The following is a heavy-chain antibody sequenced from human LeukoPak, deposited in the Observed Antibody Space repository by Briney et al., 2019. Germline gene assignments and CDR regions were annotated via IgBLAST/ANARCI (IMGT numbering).Heavy chain of an antibody. D-gene: IGHD6-13*01. V-gene: IGHV3-48*04. CDR3: ARDVYRGSSWYAFDF. CDR1: GFTFSDYS. J-gene: IGHJ4*02. Sequence: GGSLRLSCAASGFTFSDYSMNWVRQAPGKGLEWVSYISSSSTTIYYAGSVKGRFTISRDNAKKSLYLQMNSLRAEDTGVYYCARDVYRGSSWYAFDFWGQGTLVTVSS. CDR2: ISSSSTTI.